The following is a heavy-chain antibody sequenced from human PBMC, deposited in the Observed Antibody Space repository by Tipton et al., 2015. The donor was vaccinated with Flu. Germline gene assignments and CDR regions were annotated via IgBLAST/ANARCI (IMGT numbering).Heavy chain of an antibody. Sequence: TLSLTCTVSGGSISGYYWSWIRQPPGKRLEWMGHIHDSGSTNYNPSLKSRVTMSVDSAKNQFSLKLTSVTAADTAVYYCARGIYISSSWYVGRGDPNKNDYWGQGTLVIVSS. D-gene: IGHD6-13*01. CDR2: IHDSGST. CDR1: GGSISGYY. CDR3: ARGIYISSSWYVGRGDPNKNDY. J-gene: IGHJ4*02. V-gene: IGHV4-59*01.